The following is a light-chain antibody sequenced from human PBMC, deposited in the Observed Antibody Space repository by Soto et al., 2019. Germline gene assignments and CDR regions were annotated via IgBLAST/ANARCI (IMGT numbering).Light chain of an antibody. J-gene: IGKJ2*01. CDR3: QQRYSAPYT. CDR2: AAS. V-gene: IGKV1-39*01. CDR1: QRICNY. Sequence: DIQMTQSPSSLSASVGDRVTITCRASQRICNYLNCYQQKPGQAPKLLSYAASSLQSGVPSRFSGSGSGTDFTLTFSSLQPEDFATYYCQQRYSAPYTFGQGTKLEIK.